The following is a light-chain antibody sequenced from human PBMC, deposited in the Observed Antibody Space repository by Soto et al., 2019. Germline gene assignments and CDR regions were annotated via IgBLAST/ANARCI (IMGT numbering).Light chain of an antibody. CDR2: DAS. J-gene: IGKJ1*01. Sequence: EIVLTQSPDTLSLSPGEKATLSCRTSPSLGNTLAWYQQKPGQAPRLLMYDASTRATDIPDRFSGSGSGTDFTLTISRLEPEDFAVYYCQQFGSSPVTFGQGTKVEIK. CDR1: PSLGNT. V-gene: IGKV3-20*01. CDR3: QQFGSSPVT.